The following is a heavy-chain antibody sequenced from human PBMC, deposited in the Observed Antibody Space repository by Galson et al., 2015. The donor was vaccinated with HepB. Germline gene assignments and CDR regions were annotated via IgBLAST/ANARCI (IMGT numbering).Heavy chain of an antibody. CDR3: ARDSGEFDY. Sequence: SLRLSCAASGFTFSNYAMHWVRQAPGKGLEWVAVISADGSSAYYADSVTGRLTTSRDHSKNTLHLQMTRLTTEDTAGYCRARDSGEFDYWGQGTLVTVSS. CDR1: GFTFSNYA. CDR2: ISADGSSA. V-gene: IGHV3-30*04. J-gene: IGHJ4*02. D-gene: IGHD6-25*01.